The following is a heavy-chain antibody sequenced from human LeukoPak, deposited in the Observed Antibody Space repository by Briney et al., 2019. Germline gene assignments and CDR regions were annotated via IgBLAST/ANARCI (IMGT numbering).Heavy chain of an antibody. D-gene: IGHD3-22*01. Sequence: PGGSLRLSCAASGFTFSTYSMNWVRQAPGKGLEWVSYISSNSRTIFYAESVRGRFTISRDNAKNSLYLQMNSLRAEDTAVYYCASSDSSGPRSPIDAFDIWGQGTMVTVSS. CDR1: GFTFSTYS. CDR2: ISSNSRTI. CDR3: ASSDSSGPRSPIDAFDI. J-gene: IGHJ3*02. V-gene: IGHV3-48*01.